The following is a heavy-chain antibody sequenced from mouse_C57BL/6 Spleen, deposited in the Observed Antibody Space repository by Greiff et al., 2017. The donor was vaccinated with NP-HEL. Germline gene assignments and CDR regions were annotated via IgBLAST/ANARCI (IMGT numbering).Heavy chain of an antibody. CDR1: GYTFTSYW. J-gene: IGHJ4*01. CDR3: ARKGGDYPYAMDY. V-gene: IGHV1-59*01. D-gene: IGHD2-4*01. Sequence: QVQLQQPGAELVRPGTSVKLSCKASGYTFTSYWMHWVKQRPGQGLEWIGVIDPSDSYTNYNQKFKGKATLTVDTSSSTAYMQLSSLTSEDSAVYYCARKGGDYPYAMDYWGQGTSVTVSS. CDR2: IDPSDSYT.